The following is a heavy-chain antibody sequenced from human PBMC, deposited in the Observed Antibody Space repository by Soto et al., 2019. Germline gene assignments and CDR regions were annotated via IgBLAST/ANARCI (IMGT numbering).Heavy chain of an antibody. CDR2: IIPILGIA. D-gene: IGHD3-9*01. Sequence: QVQLVQSGAEVKKPGSSVKVSCKASGGTFSSYTISWVRQAPGQGLEWMGRIIPILGIANYAQKFQGRVTITADKSTSTAYMELSSLRSEDTAVYYCAREPSYCDILTGYSNWFDPWGQGTLVTVSS. J-gene: IGHJ5*02. CDR1: GGTFSSYT. CDR3: AREPSYCDILTGYSNWFDP. V-gene: IGHV1-69*08.